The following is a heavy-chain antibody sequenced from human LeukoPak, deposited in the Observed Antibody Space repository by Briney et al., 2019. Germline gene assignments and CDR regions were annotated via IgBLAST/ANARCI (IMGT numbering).Heavy chain of an antibody. CDR1: GFTLSDYY. V-gene: IGHV3-11*01. D-gene: IGHD3-16*02. Sequence: GGSLRLSCAASGFTLSDYYMSWIRQAPGKGLEWVSYISSTSRSIYYADSVKGRFTVSRDNAQNSVYLQMNSLRGEDTAVYYCASGPSSWGYRDYFYYGMDVWGQGTTVTVSS. CDR2: ISSTSRSI. CDR3: ASGPSSWGYRDYFYYGMDV. J-gene: IGHJ6*02.